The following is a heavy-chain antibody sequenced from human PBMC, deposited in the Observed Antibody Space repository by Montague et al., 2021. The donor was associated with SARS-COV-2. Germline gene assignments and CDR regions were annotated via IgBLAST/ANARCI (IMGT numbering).Heavy chain of an antibody. V-gene: IGHV3-21*01. CDR3: ARDRDSSGWFDY. CDR2: ISSSSSYI. CDR1: GFTFSSYS. Sequence: SLSLSFSASGFTFSSYSMNWVRQAPGKGLEWVSSISSSSSYIYYADSVKGRFTISRDNAKNSLYLQMSSLRAEDTAVYYCARDRDSSGWFDYWGQGTLVTVSS. J-gene: IGHJ4*02. D-gene: IGHD6-19*01.